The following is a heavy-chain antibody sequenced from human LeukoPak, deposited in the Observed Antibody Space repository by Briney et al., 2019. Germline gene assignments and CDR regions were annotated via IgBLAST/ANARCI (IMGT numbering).Heavy chain of an antibody. CDR1: GFTFSNYA. D-gene: IGHD5-12*01. CDR3: AREGRLASRAFDI. Sequence: PGGSLRLSCAASGFTFSNYAMSWIRQPPGKGLEWIGEINHSGSTNYNPSLKSRVTISVDTSKNQFSLKLSSVTAADTAVYYCAREGRLASRAFDIWGQGTMVTVSS. V-gene: IGHV4-34*01. J-gene: IGHJ3*02. CDR2: INHSGST.